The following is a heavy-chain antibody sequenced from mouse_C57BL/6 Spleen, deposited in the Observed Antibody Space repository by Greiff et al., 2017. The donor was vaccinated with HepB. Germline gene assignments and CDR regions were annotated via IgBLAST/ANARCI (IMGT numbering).Heavy chain of an antibody. V-gene: IGHV1-53*01. D-gene: IGHD4-1*01. Sequence: QVQLQQPGTELVKPGASVKLSCKASGYTFTSYWMHWVKQRPGQGLEWIGNINPSNGGTNYNEKFKSKATLTVDKSSSTAYMQLISLTSEDSAVYYCARERWDYYAMDYWGQGTSVTVSS. CDR2: INPSNGGT. CDR3: ARERWDYYAMDY. CDR1: GYTFTSYW. J-gene: IGHJ4*01.